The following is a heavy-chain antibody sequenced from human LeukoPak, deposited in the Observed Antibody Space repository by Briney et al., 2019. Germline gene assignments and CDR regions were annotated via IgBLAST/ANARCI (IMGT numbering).Heavy chain of an antibody. J-gene: IGHJ6*03. CDR3: ASRRGYYYYYMDV. CDR2: INHSGST. Sequence: SETLSLTCAVYGGSFSGYYWSWIRQPPGKGLGWIGEINHSGSTNYNPSLKSRVTISVDTSKNQFSLKLSSVTAADTAVYYCASRRGYYYYYMDVWGKGTTVTVSS. CDR1: GGSFSGYY. V-gene: IGHV4-34*01.